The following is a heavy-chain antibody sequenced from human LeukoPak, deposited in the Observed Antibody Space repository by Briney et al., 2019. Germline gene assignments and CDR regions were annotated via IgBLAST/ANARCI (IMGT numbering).Heavy chain of an antibody. D-gene: IGHD2-2*01. CDR3: ARSPASPYYYYYMDV. J-gene: IGHJ6*03. CDR2: INPNSGGT. CDR1: GYTFTGYY. V-gene: IGHV1-2*02. Sequence: GASVKVSCKASGYTFTGYYMHWVRQAPGQGLEWMGWINPNSGGTNYAQKFQGRVTMTRDTSISTAYMELSRLRSDDTAVYYCARSPASPYYYYYMDVWGKGTTVTVSS.